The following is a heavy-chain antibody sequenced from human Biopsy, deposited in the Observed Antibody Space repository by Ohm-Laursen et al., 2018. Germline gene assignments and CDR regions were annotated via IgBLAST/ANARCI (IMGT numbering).Heavy chain of an antibody. J-gene: IGHJ5*02. CDR2: IFYRGST. CDR1: GGSISNNNYY. D-gene: IGHD3-22*01. CDR3: ARDYDTSGYYYVS. Sequence: SDTLSLTCTVPGGSISNNNYYWGWIRQPPGKGLEWIGSIFYRGSTHYKPSLKSRVNIPVDTSKNQFSLKLNSVTAADTAVYYCARDYDTSGYYYVSWGQGTLVTVSS. V-gene: IGHV4-39*01.